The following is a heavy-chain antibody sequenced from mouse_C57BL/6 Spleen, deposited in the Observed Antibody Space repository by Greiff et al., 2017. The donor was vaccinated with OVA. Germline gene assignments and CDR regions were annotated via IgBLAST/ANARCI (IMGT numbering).Heavy chain of an antibody. CDR2: IYPGDGDT. CDR1: GYAFSSSW. J-gene: IGHJ4*01. Sequence: VQLQQSGPELVKPGASVKISCKASGYAFSSSWMNWVKQRPGKGLEWIGRIYPGDGDTNYNGKFKGKATLTADKSSSTAYMQLSSLTSEDSAVYFCARCHYDYDDYAMDYWGQGTSVTVSS. V-gene: IGHV1-82*01. CDR3: ARCHYDYDDYAMDY. D-gene: IGHD2-4*01.